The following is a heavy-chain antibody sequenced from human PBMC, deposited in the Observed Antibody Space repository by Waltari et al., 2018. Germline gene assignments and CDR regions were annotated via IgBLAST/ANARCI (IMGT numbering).Heavy chain of an antibody. J-gene: IGHJ2*01. Sequence: QVQLQESGPGLVKPSETLSLTCTVSGGSIRSYYWSWIRPPAGKGLEWIGRIYTSGSTNYNPSLKSRVTMSVDTSKNQFSLKLSSVTAADTAVYYCARASPRLRYGDRNYDWYFDLWGRGTLVTVSS. CDR1: GGSIRSYY. V-gene: IGHV4-4*07. D-gene: IGHD4-17*01. CDR2: IYTSGST. CDR3: ARASPRLRYGDRNYDWYFDL.